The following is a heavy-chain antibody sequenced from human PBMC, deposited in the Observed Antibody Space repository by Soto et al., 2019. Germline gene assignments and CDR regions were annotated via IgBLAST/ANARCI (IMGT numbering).Heavy chain of an antibody. J-gene: IGHJ4*02. CDR3: ARVYCSGGGCYGIDY. Sequence: QVQLVQSGAEVKKPGASVKISCKASGDTFTSYYMHWVRQAPGQGLEWMGIINPSGDTSYAQKFRGRVTMTRGTSTSTVYMELSSLRSEDTAVYYCARVYCSGGGCYGIDYWGQGTLVTVSS. CDR1: GDTFTSYY. D-gene: IGHD2-15*01. CDR2: INPSGDT. V-gene: IGHV1-46*01.